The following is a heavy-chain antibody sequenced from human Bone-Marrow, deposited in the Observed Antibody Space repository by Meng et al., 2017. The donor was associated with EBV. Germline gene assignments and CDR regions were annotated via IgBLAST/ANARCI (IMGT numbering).Heavy chain of an antibody. V-gene: IGHV4-39*01. J-gene: IGHJ4*02. CDR1: RGSRSSFSC. CDR2: VHYSGCT. CDR3: ARPFPSIVSPRLDPFGD. D-gene: IGHD5/OR15-5a*01. Sequence: QLAPQESGPGQVNVPDTLSHTGTVSRGSRSSFSCWGWIRQPPGRGLDWIGSVHYSGCTYYSPSLKSRITVSVDTSKNQFSLRLTSVTAADTAVYYCARPFPSIVSPRLDPFGDWGQGTLVTVSS.